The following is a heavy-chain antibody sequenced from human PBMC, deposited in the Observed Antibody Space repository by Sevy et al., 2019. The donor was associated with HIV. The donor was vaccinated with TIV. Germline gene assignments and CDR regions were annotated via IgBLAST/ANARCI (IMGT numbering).Heavy chain of an antibody. CDR3: ARESRYYYDSSGYSAFDI. CDR2: TRNKANSYTT. V-gene: IGHV3-72*01. CDR1: GFTFSDHY. Sequence: GGSLRLSCAASGFTFSDHYMDWVRQAPGKGLEWVGRTRNKANSYTTEYAASVKGRFTISRDDSKNSLYLQMNSLKTEDPAVYFCARESRYYYDSSGYSAFDIWGQGTMVTVSS. J-gene: IGHJ3*02. D-gene: IGHD3-22*01.